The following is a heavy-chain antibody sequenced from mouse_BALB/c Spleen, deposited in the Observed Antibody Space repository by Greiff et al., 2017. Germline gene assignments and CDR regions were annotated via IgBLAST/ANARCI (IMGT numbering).Heavy chain of an antibody. CDR3: ARTGSSGYGYAMDY. D-gene: IGHD3-1*01. CDR2: IWGGGST. V-gene: IGHV2-6-4*01. CDR1: GFSLSRYS. J-gene: IGHJ4*01. Sequence: VHLVESGPGLVAPSQSLSITCTVSGFSLSRYSVHWVRQPPGKGLEWLGMIWGGGSTDYNSALKSRLSISKDNSKSQVFLKMNSLQTDDTAMYYCARTGSSGYGYAMDYWGQGTSVTVSS.